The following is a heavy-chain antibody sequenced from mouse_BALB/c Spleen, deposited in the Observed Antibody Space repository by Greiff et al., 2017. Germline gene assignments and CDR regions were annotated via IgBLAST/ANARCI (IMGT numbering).Heavy chain of an antibody. CDR1: GYTFTDYE. D-gene: IGHD2-1*01. CDR2: IDPETGGT. J-gene: IGHJ4*01. CDR3: TRQGNSRGGFYAMDD. Sequence: VQLQQSGAELVRPGASVTLSCKASGYTFTDYEMHWVKQTPVHGLEWIGAIDPETGGTAYNQKFKGKATLTADKSSSTAYMELRSLTSEDTAVYYCTRQGNSRGGFYAMDDGGQGTSGTVAS. V-gene: IGHV1-15*01.